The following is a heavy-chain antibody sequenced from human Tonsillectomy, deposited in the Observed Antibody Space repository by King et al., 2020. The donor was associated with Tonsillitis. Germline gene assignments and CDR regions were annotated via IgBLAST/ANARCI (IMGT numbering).Heavy chain of an antibody. CDR2: IYHTGIT. CDR1: GGSISPYY. D-gene: IGHD3-10*01. Sequence: QLQESGPGLVKPSETLSLTCTVSGGSISPYYWSWIRQPPGKGLEWMWYIYHTGITNYNPSLKSRVTISVDTSKNQFSLNLSSVTAADTAVYYCARGYYYGSGRHPGDFDYWGQGTLVTVSS. J-gene: IGHJ4*02. V-gene: IGHV4-59*01. CDR3: ARGYYYGSGRHPGDFDY.